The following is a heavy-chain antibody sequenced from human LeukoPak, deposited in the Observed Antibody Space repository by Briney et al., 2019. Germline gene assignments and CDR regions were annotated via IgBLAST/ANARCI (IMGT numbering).Heavy chain of an antibody. Sequence: KPSETLSLTCTVSGGSISGYYWIWVRQPPGKGLEWIGYIYYSGSTNYNPSLKSRVILSVDTSKNQFSLKLSSVTAADTAVYYCARGIRYFDSSMMSDYWGQGTLVTVSS. CDR3: ARGIRYFDSSMMSDY. CDR1: GGSISGYY. J-gene: IGHJ4*02. CDR2: IYYSGST. D-gene: IGHD3-9*01. V-gene: IGHV4-59*01.